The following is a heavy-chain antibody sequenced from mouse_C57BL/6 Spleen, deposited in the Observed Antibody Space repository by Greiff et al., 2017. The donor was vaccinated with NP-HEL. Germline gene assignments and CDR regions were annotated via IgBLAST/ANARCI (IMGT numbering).Heavy chain of an antibody. D-gene: IGHD1-1*01. V-gene: IGHV1-80*01. CDR2: IYPGVVDT. Sequence: VQLQQSGAELVKPGASVKISCKASGYAFSSYGRNWVRRRPGKGLEGMDRIYPGVVDTNYNGKFKGKATLTADKSSSTAYMQLSSLTSEDSAVEFCANYYGSSPYYAMDYWGQGTSVTVSS. CDR1: GYAFSSYG. J-gene: IGHJ4*01. CDR3: ANYYGSSPYYAMDY.